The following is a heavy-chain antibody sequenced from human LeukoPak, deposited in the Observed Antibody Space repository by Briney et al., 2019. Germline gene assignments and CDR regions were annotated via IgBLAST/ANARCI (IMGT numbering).Heavy chain of an antibody. V-gene: IGHV3-64*02. CDR2: ISSNGGST. J-gene: IGHJ4*02. CDR3: ARESTVTGFDY. Sequence: GGSLRLSCAASGFTFSSYAMHWVRQAPGKGLEYVSAISSNGGSTYYADSVKGRFTISRDNSKNTLYLQMGSLRAEDMAVYYCARESTVTGFDYWGQGTLVTVSS. CDR1: GFTFSSYA. D-gene: IGHD4-17*01.